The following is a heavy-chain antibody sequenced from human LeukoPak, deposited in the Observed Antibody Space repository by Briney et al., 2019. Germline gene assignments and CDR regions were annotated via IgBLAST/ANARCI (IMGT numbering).Heavy chain of an antibody. CDR3: ARVGDFWSGYQYYFDY. V-gene: IGHV1-2*02. D-gene: IGHD3-3*01. Sequence: ASVKDSCKASGYTFTGYYMHWVRQAPGQGLEWMGWINPNSGGTNYAQKFQGRVTMTRDTSISTAYMELSSLRSEDTAVYYCARVGDFWSGYQYYFDYWGQGTLVTVSS. CDR1: GYTFTGYY. CDR2: INPNSGGT. J-gene: IGHJ4*02.